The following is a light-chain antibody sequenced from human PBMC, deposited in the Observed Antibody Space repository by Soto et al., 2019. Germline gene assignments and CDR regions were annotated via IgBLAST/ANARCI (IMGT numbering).Light chain of an antibody. CDR3: QSYDSRLSAYV. CDR2: EVS. CDR1: SSDVGGYNY. J-gene: IGLJ1*01. V-gene: IGLV2-14*01. Sequence: QSALTQPASVSGSPGQSITISCTGTSSDVGGYNYVSWYQQHPGNAPRLMIYEVSNRPSGVPNRFSGSKSGNTASLTISGLQAEDEADYYCQSYDSRLSAYVFGTGTKVTVL.